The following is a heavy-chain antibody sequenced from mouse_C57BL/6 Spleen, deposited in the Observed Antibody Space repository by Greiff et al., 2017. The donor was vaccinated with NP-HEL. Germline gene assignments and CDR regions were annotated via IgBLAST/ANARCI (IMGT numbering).Heavy chain of an antibody. J-gene: IGHJ2*01. V-gene: IGHV1-61*01. D-gene: IGHD3-1*01. Sequence: QVHVKQPGAELVRPGSSVKLSCKASGYTFTSYWMDWVKQRPGQGLEWIGNIYPSDSETHYNQKFKDKATLTVDKSSSTAYMQLSSLTSEDSAVYYCARGLRLDYWGQGTTLTVSS. CDR2: IYPSDSET. CDR3: ARGLRLDY. CDR1: GYTFTSYW.